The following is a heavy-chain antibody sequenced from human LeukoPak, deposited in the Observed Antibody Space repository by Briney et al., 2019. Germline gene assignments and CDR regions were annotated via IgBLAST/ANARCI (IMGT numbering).Heavy chain of an antibody. D-gene: IGHD5-24*01. CDR1: GGSFSGYY. CDR3: ARWLQVEGLEYYFDY. Sequence: SETLSLTCTVYGGSFSGYYRSWIPQPPGKGLEWIGEVHPSGSTNYNPSLESRVTISVDTSKNQFSLKLSSVTAADTAVYYCARWLQVEGLEYYFDYWGQGTLVTVSS. CDR2: VHPSGST. V-gene: IGHV4-34*01. J-gene: IGHJ4*02.